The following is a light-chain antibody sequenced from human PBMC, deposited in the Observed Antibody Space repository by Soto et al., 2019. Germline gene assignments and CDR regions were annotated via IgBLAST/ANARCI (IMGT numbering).Light chain of an antibody. V-gene: IGKV1-5*02. Sequence: DIQMTQSPSTLSASVGDRVTIICRASQNIGSWLAWYQQKPGTAPKLLIHSASSLELGVPSRFSGSGSGTEFTLTISSLQPDDFATYFCQQYESYWRTFGQGTKVEIK. J-gene: IGKJ1*01. CDR1: QNIGSW. CDR3: QQYESYWRT. CDR2: SAS.